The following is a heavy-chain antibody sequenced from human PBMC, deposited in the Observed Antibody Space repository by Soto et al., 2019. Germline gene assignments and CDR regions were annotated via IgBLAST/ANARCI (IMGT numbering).Heavy chain of an antibody. CDR1: GFTFSSYG. V-gene: IGHV3-33*01. Sequence: GGSLRLSCAASGFTFSSYGMHWVRQAPGKGLEWVAVIWYDGSNKYYADSVKGRFTISRDNSKNTLYLQMNSLRAEDTAVYYGARDMKPLVLEYYYMDVWGKGTTVTVSS. J-gene: IGHJ6*03. CDR2: IWYDGSNK. CDR3: ARDMKPLVLEYYYMDV. D-gene: IGHD2-8*01.